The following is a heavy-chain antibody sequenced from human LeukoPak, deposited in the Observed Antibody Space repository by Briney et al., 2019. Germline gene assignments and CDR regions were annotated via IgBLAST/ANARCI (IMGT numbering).Heavy chain of an antibody. CDR3: AREYYDSSGYSLLYYFDY. CDR2: ISSSSSYI. V-gene: IGHV3-21*01. Sequence: GGSLRLSCAASGFTFSNYNMNWVRQAPGKGLEWVSSISSSSSYIYFADSLKGRFTISRDNAKNSLYLQMNSLRAEDTAVYYCAREYYDSSGYSLLYYFDYWGQGTLVTVS. J-gene: IGHJ4*02. D-gene: IGHD3-22*01. CDR1: GFTFSNYN.